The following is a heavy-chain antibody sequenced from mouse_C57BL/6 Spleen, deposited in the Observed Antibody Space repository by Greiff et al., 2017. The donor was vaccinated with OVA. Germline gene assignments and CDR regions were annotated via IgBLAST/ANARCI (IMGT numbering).Heavy chain of an antibody. J-gene: IGHJ2*01. V-gene: IGHV5-6*01. CDR3: ARHESYFDY. CDR1: GFTFSSYG. Sequence: EVKLVESGGDLVKPGGSLKLSCAASGFTFSSYGMSWVRQTPDKRLEWVATISSGGSYTYYPDSVKGRFTISRDNAKNTLYLQMSSLKSEDTAMYYCARHESYFDYWGKGTTLTVSS. CDR2: ISSGGSYT.